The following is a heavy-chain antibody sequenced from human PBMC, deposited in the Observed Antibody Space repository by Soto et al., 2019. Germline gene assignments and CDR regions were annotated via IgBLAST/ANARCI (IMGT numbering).Heavy chain of an antibody. CDR1: GGSIRSGHYY. Sequence: TLSLTCTVSGGSIRSGHYYWTWIRQLPGKGLEWIGFIFNSGNAYYNPSLKSRLAISVDTSKNQFSLKLDSVTAADTALYYCARADNDYYVDSWGQGALVTVSS. D-gene: IGHD2-21*02. CDR3: ARADNDYYVDS. CDR2: IFNSGNA. V-gene: IGHV4-31*03. J-gene: IGHJ4*02.